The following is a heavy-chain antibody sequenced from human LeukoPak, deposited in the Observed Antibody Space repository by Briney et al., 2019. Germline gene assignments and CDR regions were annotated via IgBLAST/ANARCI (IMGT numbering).Heavy chain of an antibody. Sequence: GGSLRLSCAASGFTFSSYEMNWVRQAPGKGLEWVSYISSSGSTIYYADSVKGRFTISRDNAKNSLYLQMNSLRAEDTAVYYCARDERYCSGGSCQKPFDYWGQGTLVTVSS. V-gene: IGHV3-48*03. CDR3: ARDERYCSGGSCQKPFDY. J-gene: IGHJ4*02. D-gene: IGHD2-15*01. CDR2: ISSSGSTI. CDR1: GFTFSSYE.